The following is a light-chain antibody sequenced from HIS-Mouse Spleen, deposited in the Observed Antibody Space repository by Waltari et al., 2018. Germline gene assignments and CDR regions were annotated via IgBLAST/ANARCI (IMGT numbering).Light chain of an antibody. J-gene: IGLJ2*01. CDR3: CSYAGSYTVV. Sequence: QSALTQPRSVSGSPGQSVTISCTGTSSDVGGYNYVSWYQQHPGKAPKLMIYDVSKLPSGVPGRFAGSKSGNTASLTISGLQAEDEADYYCCSYAGSYTVVFGGGTKLTVL. V-gene: IGLV2-11*01. CDR1: SSDVGGYNY. CDR2: DVS.